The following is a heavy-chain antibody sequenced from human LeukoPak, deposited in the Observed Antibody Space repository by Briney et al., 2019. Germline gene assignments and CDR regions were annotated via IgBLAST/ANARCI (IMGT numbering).Heavy chain of an antibody. CDR2: ISGSGGST. Sequence: GGSLRLSCAASGFTFSSYAMSWVRQAPGKGLEWVSGISGSGGSTYYADSVKGRFTISRDNSKNTLYLQMNSLSAEDTAVYYCAKGGGYATVVYDYWGQGTLVTVSS. CDR3: AKGGGYATVVYDY. V-gene: IGHV3-23*01. D-gene: IGHD4-23*01. CDR1: GFTFSSYA. J-gene: IGHJ4*02.